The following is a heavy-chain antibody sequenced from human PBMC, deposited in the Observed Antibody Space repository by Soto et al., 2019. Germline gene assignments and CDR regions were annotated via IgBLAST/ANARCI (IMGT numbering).Heavy chain of an antibody. CDR2: NIPIFGTA. V-gene: IGHV1-69*12. J-gene: IGHJ4*02. Sequence: VQLVQSGAEVKKPGSSVQVSCKASGGTFSSYAISWVRQDPGQGLEWMGGNIPIFGTANYAQKFQGRVRITADESTSTAYMELSSLRSDDTAVYYCSRDQSGVYGGSSEGPLGYGCQGTLVTVSS. CDR3: SRDQSGVYGGSSEGPLGY. CDR1: GGTFSSYA. D-gene: IGHD1-26*01.